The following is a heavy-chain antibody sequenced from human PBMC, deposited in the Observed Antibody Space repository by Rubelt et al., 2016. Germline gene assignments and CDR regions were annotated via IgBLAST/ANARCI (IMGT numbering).Heavy chain of an antibody. Sequence: QVQLQQWGAGLLKPSETLSLTCAVYGGSFSGYYWSWIRQPPGKGLEWIGEINHSGSTNYNPSLKSRVTISVDTSKNQFSLKLSSVTAADTAVYYCAGGGKHYYYYGMDVWGQGTTVTVSS. V-gene: IGHV4-34*01. CDR3: AGGGKHYYYYGMDV. J-gene: IGHJ6*02. CDR1: GGSFSGYY. CDR2: INHSGST.